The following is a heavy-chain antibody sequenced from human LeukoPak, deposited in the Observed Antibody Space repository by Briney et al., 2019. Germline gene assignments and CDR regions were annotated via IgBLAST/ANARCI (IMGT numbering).Heavy chain of an antibody. CDR3: ARDSRYYYYYYMDV. J-gene: IGHJ6*03. Sequence: GSLRLSCVASGFTFSDYWMTWVRQAPGKGLECVANIEQDGSEKFYVDSVKGRFTISRDNAKNSLYLQMNSLRAEDTAVYYCARDSRYYYYYYMDVWGKGTTVTVSS. CDR2: IEQDGSEK. D-gene: IGHD2-2*01. CDR1: GFTFSDYW. V-gene: IGHV3-7*01.